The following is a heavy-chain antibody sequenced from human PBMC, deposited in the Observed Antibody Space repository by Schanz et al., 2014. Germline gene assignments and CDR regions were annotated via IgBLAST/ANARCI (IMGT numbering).Heavy chain of an antibody. V-gene: IGHV3-15*01. D-gene: IGHD3-10*01. J-gene: IGHJ5*02. CDR1: GFTFSNAW. CDR3: STTRNFYASGTYSWFDP. CDR2: IKSRSDGGTT. Sequence: EAQVVESGGGLVKPGGSLRLSCVASGFTFSNAWMNWVRQGPGNRLEWVGRIKSRSDGGTTDYAAPVKGRFIISRDDSRNPLYLQMSGLKTEDTAVYYCSTTRNFYASGTYSWFDPWGQGTRVTVSS.